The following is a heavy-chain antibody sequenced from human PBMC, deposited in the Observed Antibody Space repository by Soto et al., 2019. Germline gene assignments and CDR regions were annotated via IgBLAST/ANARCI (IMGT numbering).Heavy chain of an antibody. J-gene: IGHJ6*02. V-gene: IGHV4-34*01. CDR3: ARGNFYYGMDV. Sequence: SETLSLTCAVYGESFSGNYWSWIRQPPGKGLEWIGEFSDSGSTNYNPSLKSRVTISEDMSKSQFSLKLSSVTAADTAVYYCARGNFYYGMDVWGQGTTVTVSS. CDR1: GESFSGNY. CDR2: FSDSGST.